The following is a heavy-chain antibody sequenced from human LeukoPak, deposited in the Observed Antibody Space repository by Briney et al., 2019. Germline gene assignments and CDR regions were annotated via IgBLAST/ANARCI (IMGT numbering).Heavy chain of an antibody. J-gene: IGHJ4*02. V-gene: IGHV1-69*01. CDR2: IIPIFGTA. D-gene: IGHD4-23*01. Sequence: SVKVSCKASGGTFSSYAISWVRQAPGHGLEWMGGIIPIFGTANYAQKFQGRVTITADESTSTAYMELSSLRSEDTAVYYCARDDYGGNTHFDYWGQGTLVTVSS. CDR1: GGTFSSYA. CDR3: ARDDYGGNTHFDY.